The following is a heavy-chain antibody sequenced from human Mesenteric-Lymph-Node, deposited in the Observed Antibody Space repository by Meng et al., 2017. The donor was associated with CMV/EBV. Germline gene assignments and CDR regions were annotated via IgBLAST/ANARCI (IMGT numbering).Heavy chain of an antibody. CDR2: IYYSGST. Sequence: GSLRLSCTVSGGSISSSSYYWGWIRQPPGKGLEWIGSIYYSGSTYYNPSLKSRVTISVDTSKNQFSLKLSSVTAADTAVYYCARSSGYYYAPYWYFDLWGRGTLVTVSS. V-gene: IGHV4-39*07. J-gene: IGHJ2*01. D-gene: IGHD3-22*01. CDR3: ARSSGYYYAPYWYFDL. CDR1: GGSISSSSYY.